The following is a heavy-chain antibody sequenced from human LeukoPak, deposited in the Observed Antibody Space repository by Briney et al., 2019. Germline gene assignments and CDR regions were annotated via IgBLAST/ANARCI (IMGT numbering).Heavy chain of an antibody. CDR2: IRSKAYGGTT. V-gene: IGHV3-49*04. CDR1: GFTFGDYA. CDR3: TRDREGSYSDSSGLGY. D-gene: IGHD3-22*01. J-gene: IGHJ4*02. Sequence: GGSLGLFCTASGFTFGDYAMSWVRQAPGKGREGGGFIRSKAYGGTTEDAASVKGSFTISRDASKSIAYLQMNSLKAEDTAVYSCTRDREGSYSDSSGLGYWGQGTLVTVSS.